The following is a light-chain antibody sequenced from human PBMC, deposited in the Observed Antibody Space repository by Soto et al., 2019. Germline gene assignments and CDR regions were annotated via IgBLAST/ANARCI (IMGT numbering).Light chain of an antibody. CDR1: QSVSSY. CDR3: QQRSNLLT. CDR2: DAS. J-gene: IGKJ4*01. Sequence: EIVLTQSPATLSLSPGERATLSCRASQSVSSYLAWYQQKPGQAPRLLIYDASNRATGIPARFSGSGSGTDFTITISSLEPEAFAVYYCQQRSNLLTFGGGTKVEIK. V-gene: IGKV3-11*01.